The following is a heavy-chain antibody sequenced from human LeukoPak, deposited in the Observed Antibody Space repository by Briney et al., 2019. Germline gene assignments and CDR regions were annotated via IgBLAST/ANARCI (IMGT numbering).Heavy chain of an antibody. D-gene: IGHD1-26*01. CDR2: IYHSGST. CDR3: ARGGGSYSPAYYFDY. CDR1: GGFISSSSYY. V-gene: IGHV4-39*07. J-gene: IGHJ4*02. Sequence: TSETLSLTCTVSGGFISSSSYYWGWIRQPPGKGLEWIGSIYHSGSTYYNPSLKSRVTISVDTSKNQFSLKLSSVTAADTAVYYCARGGGSYSPAYYFDYWGQGTLVTVSS.